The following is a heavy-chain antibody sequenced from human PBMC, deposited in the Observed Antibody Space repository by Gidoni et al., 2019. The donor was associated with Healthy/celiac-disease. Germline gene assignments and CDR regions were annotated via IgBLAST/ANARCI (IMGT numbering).Heavy chain of an antibody. CDR2: IYYSGST. Sequence: QVQLQESGPGLVKPSETLSLTCTVSGCSVSSGSYYWSWIRQPPGKGLEWIGYIYYSGSTNYNPSLKSRVTISVDTSKNQFSLKLSSVTAADTAVYYCARDASSSWYPYYFDYWGQGTLVTVSS. D-gene: IGHD6-13*01. J-gene: IGHJ4*02. CDR1: GCSVSSGSYY. CDR3: ARDASSSWYPYYFDY. V-gene: IGHV4-61*01.